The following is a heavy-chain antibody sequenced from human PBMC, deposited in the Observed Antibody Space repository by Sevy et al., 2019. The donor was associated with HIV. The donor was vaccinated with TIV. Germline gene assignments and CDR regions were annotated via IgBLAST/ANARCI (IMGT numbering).Heavy chain of an antibody. CDR2: IYKTGST. D-gene: IGHD3-16*01. J-gene: IGHJ6*03. Sequence: SETLSLSCSVSGGSVSSGTYYWSWIRQPPGKGLEWIGHIYKTGSTNYKLSLQSRVTISVDTSTNQFSLRLRSVTAADTAVYYCARVPRGQLWYSGSLGGYYYHMDFWGKGTTVTVSS. CDR1: GGSVSSGTYY. V-gene: IGHV4-61*01. CDR3: ARVPRGQLWYSGSLGGYYYHMDF.